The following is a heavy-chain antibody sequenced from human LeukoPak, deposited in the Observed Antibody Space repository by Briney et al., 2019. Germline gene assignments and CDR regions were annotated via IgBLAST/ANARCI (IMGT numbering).Heavy chain of an antibody. J-gene: IGHJ4*01. CDR3: TTGIDYGGGY. Sequence: GGSLRVSCAVSGFSFTNVWMNWVRQAPGKGLEWVGRIKNKDEGEKTDYAAPVKGRFTISRDDSKATLFLQMNSLKMEDTAIYYCTTGIDYGGGYWGHGTLVSVSS. D-gene: IGHD3-16*01. V-gene: IGHV3-15*07. CDR2: IKNKDEGEKT. CDR1: GFSFTNVW.